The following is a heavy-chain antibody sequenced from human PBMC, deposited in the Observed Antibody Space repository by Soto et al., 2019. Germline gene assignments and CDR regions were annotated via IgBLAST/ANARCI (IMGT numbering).Heavy chain of an antibody. CDR2: IQSGSPT. D-gene: IGHD2-15*01. CDR1: GFTVSSKY. Sequence: GGSLRLSCAASGFTVSSKYMSWVHQAPGKGLKKISLIQSGSPTYYADSVKGSFIISRDTSENTLHLQMDSLSAEDMAVYYCARDDVLCDGGRCYGVPLDVWGKGT. CDR3: ARDDVLCDGGRCYGVPLDV. J-gene: IGHJ6*03. V-gene: IGHV3-66*01.